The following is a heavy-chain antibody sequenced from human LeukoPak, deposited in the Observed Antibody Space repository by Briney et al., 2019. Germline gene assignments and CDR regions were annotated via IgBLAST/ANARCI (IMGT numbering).Heavy chain of an antibody. J-gene: IGHJ4*02. CDR2: ITTSSSTV. D-gene: IGHD3-10*01. Sequence: PGGSLRLSCAASGFTFSSYSMNWVRQAPGKGLEWISYITTSSSTVYYADSVKGRLTISRDNAGNSLYLQMNSLRAEDTAVYYCARDLGYYHGSRSHFPLQYWGPGNRVTVSA. V-gene: IGHV3-48*01. CDR3: ARDLGYYHGSRSHFPLQY. CDR1: GFTFSSYS.